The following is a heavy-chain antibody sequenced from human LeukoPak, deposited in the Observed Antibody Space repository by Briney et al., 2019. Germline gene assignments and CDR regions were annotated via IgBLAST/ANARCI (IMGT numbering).Heavy chain of an antibody. CDR2: IYYSGST. J-gene: IGHJ3*02. CDR3: ARAKIVVVPAARPPDAFDI. Sequence: SETLSLTCTVSGGSISSYYWSWIRQPPGKGLEWIGYIYYSGSTNYNPSLKSRVTISVDTSKNQFSLKLSSVAAADTAVYYCARAKIVVVPAARPPDAFDIWGQGTMVTVSS. D-gene: IGHD2-2*01. V-gene: IGHV4-59*01. CDR1: GGSISSYY.